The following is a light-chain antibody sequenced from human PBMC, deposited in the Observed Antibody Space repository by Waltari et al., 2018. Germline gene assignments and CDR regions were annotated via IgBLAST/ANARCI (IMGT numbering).Light chain of an antibody. CDR1: QRIATN. CDR2: EAS. J-gene: IGKJ2*01. V-gene: IGKV3-15*01. Sequence: IVLTQSPATLSVSPGEEATLSCRASQRIATNVAWYQQKPGQGPRLLISEASTRVAGVPARFSVGGSGTEFTLTISSLQSEDVAVYYCQQYNHYYSFGQGTRLEIK. CDR3: QQYNHYYS.